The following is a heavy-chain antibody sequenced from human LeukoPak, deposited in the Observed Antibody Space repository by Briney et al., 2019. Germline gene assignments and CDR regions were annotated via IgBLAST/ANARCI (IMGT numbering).Heavy chain of an antibody. CDR3: ARDSRGGWYFDL. CDR1: GFTFSSYA. V-gene: IGHV3-30-3*01. CDR2: ISYDGSNK. Sequence: GRSLRLSCAASGFTFSSYAMHWVRQAPGKGLEWVAVISYDGSNKYYADSVKGRFTISRDNSKNTLYLQMNSLRAEDTAVYYCARDSRGGWYFDLWGRGTLVTVSS. J-gene: IGHJ2*01. D-gene: IGHD3-16*01.